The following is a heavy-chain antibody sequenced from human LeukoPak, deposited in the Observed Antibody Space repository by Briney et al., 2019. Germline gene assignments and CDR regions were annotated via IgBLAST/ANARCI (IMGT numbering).Heavy chain of an antibody. CDR3: ARDSSIWSYYFDY. V-gene: IGHV3-21*01. CDR1: GFTFSSYS. D-gene: IGHD6-13*01. CDR2: ISSSSTYI. Sequence: GGSLRLSCAASGFTFSSYSMNWVRQAPGKGLEWVSSISSSSTYIYYADSVKGRFTISRDNAKNSLSLQMNSLRAEDTAIYYCARDSSIWSYYFDYWGQGTLVTVSS. J-gene: IGHJ4*02.